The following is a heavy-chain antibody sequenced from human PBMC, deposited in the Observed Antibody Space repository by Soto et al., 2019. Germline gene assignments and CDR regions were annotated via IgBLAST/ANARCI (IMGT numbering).Heavy chain of an antibody. V-gene: IGHV3-15*01. CDR3: CRLVIIEGWFDP. Sequence: GGSLRLSCAASGFTFSNAWMSWVRQAPGKGLEWVGRIKSKTDGGTTDYAAPVKGRFTISRDDSKNTLYLQMNSLKTEDTAVYYCCRLVIIEGWFDPWGQGTLVTVSS. CDR1: GFTFSNAW. J-gene: IGHJ5*02. D-gene: IGHD3-9*01. CDR2: IKSKTDGGTT.